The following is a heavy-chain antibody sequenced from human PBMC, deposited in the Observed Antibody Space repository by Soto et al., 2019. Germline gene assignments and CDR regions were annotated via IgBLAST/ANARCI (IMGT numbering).Heavy chain of an antibody. Sequence: QVQLQQWGAGLLKPSETLSLTCAVHGGSFSGFYWTWIRQPPGKGLEWIGEINHSGSSNYNPPLKSRDTMSLDTSRNQFSLSLNSVTAADTAVYYCARMAGPWYFDLWGRGTLVTVSS. CDR1: GGSFSGFY. V-gene: IGHV4-34*01. CDR3: ARMAGPWYFDL. J-gene: IGHJ2*01. CDR2: INHSGSS.